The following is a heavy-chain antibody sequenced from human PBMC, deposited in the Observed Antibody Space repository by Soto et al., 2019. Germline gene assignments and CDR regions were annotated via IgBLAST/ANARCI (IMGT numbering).Heavy chain of an antibody. CDR2: ISGGGGST. D-gene: IGHD6-19*01. CDR1: GFTFSSYA. V-gene: IGHV3-23*01. J-gene: IGHJ4*02. CDR3: AKGNKAVAAPFDY. Sequence: EVQLLESGGGLVQPGGSMRLSCAASGFTFSSYAMSWVRQAPGKGLEWVSAISGGGGSTYYADSVKGRFTISRDNSKNTLYLQMNSLRAEDTAVYYCAKGNKAVAAPFDYWGQGTLVTVSS.